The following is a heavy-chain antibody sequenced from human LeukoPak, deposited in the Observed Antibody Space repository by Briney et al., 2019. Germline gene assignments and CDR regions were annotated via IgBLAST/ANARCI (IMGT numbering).Heavy chain of an antibody. V-gene: IGHV1-18*01. D-gene: IGHD1-26*01. CDR1: GYTFTSYG. J-gene: IGHJ5*02. CDR3: ARVRISGSYRGDRFDP. Sequence: ASVWLSCKASGYTFTSYGISWVRQAPGQGLEWMGWISAYNGNTNYARKLQGRVTMSTDTSTSTAYMELRSLRSDDTAVYYCARVRISGSYRGDRFDPWGQGALVT. CDR2: ISAYNGNT.